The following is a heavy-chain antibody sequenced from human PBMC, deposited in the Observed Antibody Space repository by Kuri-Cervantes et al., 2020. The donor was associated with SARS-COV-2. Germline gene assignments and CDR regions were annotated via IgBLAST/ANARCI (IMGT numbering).Heavy chain of an antibody. CDR1: GGSFRGYF. V-gene: IGHV4-59*12. Sequence: SETLSLTCAVYGGSFRGYFWSWIRQPPGKGLEWIGYIYYSGSTNYNPSLKSRVTISVDTSKNQFSLKLSSVTAADMAVYYCARGFGSSSWKTRYYYYMDVWGKGTTVTVSS. D-gene: IGHD6-13*01. CDR3: ARGFGSSSWKTRYYYYMDV. J-gene: IGHJ6*03. CDR2: IYYSGST.